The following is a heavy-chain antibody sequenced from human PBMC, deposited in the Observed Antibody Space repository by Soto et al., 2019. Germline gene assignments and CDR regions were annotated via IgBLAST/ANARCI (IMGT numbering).Heavy chain of an antibody. J-gene: IGHJ4*02. V-gene: IGHV1-69*02. CDR3: ATPGESSGYELSL. D-gene: IGHD5-12*01. Sequence: SVKVSCKASGGTFSRYTFTWVRQAPGQGLEWMGRIIPILDIPNYAQNFQGRLTMTTDTSTTTAHMVLTTLTSDDTAVYYCATPGESSGYELSLWGQGAPVTVSS. CDR1: GGTFSRYT. CDR2: IIPILDIP.